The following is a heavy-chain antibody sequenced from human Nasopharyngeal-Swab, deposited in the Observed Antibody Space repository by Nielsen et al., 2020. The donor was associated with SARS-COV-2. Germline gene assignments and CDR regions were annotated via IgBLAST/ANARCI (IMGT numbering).Heavy chain of an antibody. Sequence: SETLSLTCTVSGYSISSGYYWGWIRQPPGKGLEWIGSIYHSGSTYYNPSLKSRVTISVDTSKNQFSLKLSSVTAANTAVYYCASSYYYDSSGYYVPFDYWGQGTLVTVSS. J-gene: IGHJ4*02. CDR3: ASSYYYDSSGYYVPFDY. V-gene: IGHV4-38-2*02. D-gene: IGHD3-22*01. CDR1: GYSISSGYY. CDR2: IYHSGST.